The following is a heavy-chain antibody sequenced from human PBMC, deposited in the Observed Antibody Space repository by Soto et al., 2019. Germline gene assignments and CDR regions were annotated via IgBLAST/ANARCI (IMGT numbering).Heavy chain of an antibody. D-gene: IGHD3-10*01. CDR3: AKVLRKNYYYPLDF. V-gene: IGHV3-23*01. J-gene: IGHJ1*01. Sequence: GGSLRLSCAASGFTFSSYAMSWVRQAPGKGLEWVSTISGGSSVTYYGDSVKGRFTISRDNAKKTLFLQLNRLSAEDTATYYSAKVLRKNYYYPLDFWGRGPRVTVP. CDR2: ISGGSSVT. CDR1: GFTFSSYA.